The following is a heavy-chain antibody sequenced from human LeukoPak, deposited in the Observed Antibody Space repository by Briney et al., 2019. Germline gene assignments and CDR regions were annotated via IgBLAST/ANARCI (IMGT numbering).Heavy chain of an antibody. J-gene: IGHJ3*02. Sequence: SETLSLTCTVSGGSISSSSYYWGWIRQPPGKGLEWIGSIYYSGSTYYNPSLKSRVTISVDTSKNQFSLKLSSVTAADTAVYYCARYEGDTNAFDIWGQGTMVTVSS. V-gene: IGHV4-39*07. CDR2: IYYSGST. CDR1: GGSISSSSYY. CDR3: ARYEGDTNAFDI. D-gene: IGHD3-16*01.